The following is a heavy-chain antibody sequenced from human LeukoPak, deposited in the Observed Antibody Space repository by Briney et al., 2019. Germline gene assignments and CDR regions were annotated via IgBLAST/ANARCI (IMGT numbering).Heavy chain of an antibody. J-gene: IGHJ4*02. CDR3: ATDLIYGAAAGNDY. Sequence: ASVKVSCKVSGYTLTELSMHWVRQAPGKGLEWMGGFDPEDGETIYAQKFQGRVTMTEDTSTATAYMELSSLRSEDTAVYYCATDLIYGAAAGNDYWGQGTLVTVSS. V-gene: IGHV1-24*01. D-gene: IGHD6-13*01. CDR2: FDPEDGET. CDR1: GYTLTELS.